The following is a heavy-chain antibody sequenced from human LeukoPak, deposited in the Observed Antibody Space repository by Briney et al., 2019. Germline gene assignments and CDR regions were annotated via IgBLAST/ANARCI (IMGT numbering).Heavy chain of an antibody. Sequence: ASVKVSCKASGYTFSGYGISWVRQAPGQGLEWMGWISGNNGNTNYAQKVQGRVTMTTDTSTSTAYMELRSLRSDDTAVYYCARGRAAGTFWLDYWGQGTLVTVSS. J-gene: IGHJ4*02. CDR1: GYTFSGYG. V-gene: IGHV1-18*01. D-gene: IGHD6-13*01. CDR2: ISGNNGNT. CDR3: ARGRAAGTFWLDY.